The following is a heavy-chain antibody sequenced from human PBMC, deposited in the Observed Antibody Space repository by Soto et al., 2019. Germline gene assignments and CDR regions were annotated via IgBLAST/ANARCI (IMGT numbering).Heavy chain of an antibody. CDR3: ASVIGGESEYYFDY. D-gene: IGHD4-17*01. J-gene: IGHJ4*02. CDR1: GVSISSGGYY. V-gene: IGHV4-31*03. CDR2: IYHSGRT. Sequence: SETLSLTCTVSGVSISSGGYYWGWIRQHPGKGLEWIGNIYHSGRTYYNPSLKSRVIMSVDTSKNHFSLNLNSVTAADTAMYFCASVIGGESEYYFDYWGQGTLVTVSS.